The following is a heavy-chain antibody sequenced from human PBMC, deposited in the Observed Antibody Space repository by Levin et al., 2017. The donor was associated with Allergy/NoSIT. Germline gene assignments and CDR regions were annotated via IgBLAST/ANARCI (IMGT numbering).Heavy chain of an antibody. Sequence: GESLKISCVASGFTFSSYWMSWVRQAPGKGPEWVANIKQDGSEKYYVDSVKGRFTISRDNANNSLYLQMDRLKAEDAAVYYCARLITGDPEYWGQGTMVTVSS. CDR3: ARLITGDPEY. J-gene: IGHJ4*02. D-gene: IGHD7-27*01. CDR1: GFTFSSYW. CDR2: IKQDGSEK. V-gene: IGHV3-7*01.